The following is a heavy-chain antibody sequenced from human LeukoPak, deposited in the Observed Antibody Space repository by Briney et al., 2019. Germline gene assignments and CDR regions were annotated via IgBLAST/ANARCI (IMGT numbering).Heavy chain of an antibody. CDR2: MYTSGST. J-gene: IGHJ5*02. Sequence: PSEALSLTCTVSGGSISSYYWSWIRQPAGKGLEWIGSMYTSGSTNYNPSLKSRVTMSVDTSKNQFSLKLSSVTAADTAVYYCARHGKDYCGSGSYHPWDQGTLVTVSS. D-gene: IGHD3-10*01. V-gene: IGHV4-4*07. CDR1: GGSISSYY. CDR3: ARHGKDYCGSGSYHP.